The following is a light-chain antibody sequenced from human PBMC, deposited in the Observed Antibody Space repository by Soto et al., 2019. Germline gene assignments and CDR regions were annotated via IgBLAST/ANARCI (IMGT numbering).Light chain of an antibody. Sequence: VSRSQGPANHITKNGTSSDVGSYNLVSWYQQHPGKAPKLMISEVSKRPSGVSDRFSGSKSGNTASLTVSGLQAEDEADYYCCSYAGSNSFYVFGTGTKVTVL. J-gene: IGLJ1*01. CDR2: EVS. CDR3: CSYAGSNSFYV. V-gene: IGLV2-23*02. CDR1: SSDVGSYNL.